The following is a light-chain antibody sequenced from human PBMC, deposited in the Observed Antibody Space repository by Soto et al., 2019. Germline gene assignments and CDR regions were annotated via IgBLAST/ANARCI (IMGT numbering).Light chain of an antibody. J-gene: IGLJ2*01. Sequence: QSALXXPXSXSGAXGQRVTISXTGSSSNFGSSYDVHWYRQLPGTAPKLLIYGNNNRPSGVPDRFSGSKSGTSASLAITGLQAEDEADYYCQSYDSGLYVVFGGGTKLTVL. V-gene: IGLV1-40*01. CDR3: QSYDSGLYVV. CDR1: SSNFGSSYD. CDR2: GNN.